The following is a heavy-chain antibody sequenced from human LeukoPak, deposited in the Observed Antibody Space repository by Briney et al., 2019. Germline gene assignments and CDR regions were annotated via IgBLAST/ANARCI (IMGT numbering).Heavy chain of an antibody. CDR2: IYHSGST. D-gene: IGHD6-13*01. V-gene: IGHV4-4*02. CDR1: GGSISSSNW. J-gene: IGHJ4*02. CDR3: ASLSTYSSSWHYFDY. Sequence: SGTLSLTCAVSGGSISSSNWWSWVRQPPGKGLEWIGEIYHSGSTNYNPSLKSRVTISVDKSKNQFSLKLSSVTAADTAVYYCASLSTYSSSWHYFDYWGQGTLVTVSS.